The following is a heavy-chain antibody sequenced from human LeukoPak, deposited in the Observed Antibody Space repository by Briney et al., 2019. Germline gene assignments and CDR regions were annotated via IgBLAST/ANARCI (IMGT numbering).Heavy chain of an antibody. CDR3: ARAPTIVGDEGWFDP. D-gene: IGHD3-22*01. CDR1: GYTFTGYY. V-gene: IGHV1-2*02. CDR2: INPNSGGT. J-gene: IGHJ5*02. Sequence: GASVKVSCKASGYTFTGYYMHWVRQAPGQGLEWMGWINPNSGGTNYAQKFQGRVTMTRDTSISTAYMELSRLRSDDTAVYYCARAPTIVGDEGWFDPWGQGTLVTVSS.